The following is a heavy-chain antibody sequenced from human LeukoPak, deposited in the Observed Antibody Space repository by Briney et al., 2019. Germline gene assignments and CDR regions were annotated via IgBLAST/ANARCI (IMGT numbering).Heavy chain of an antibody. V-gene: IGHV3-23*01. J-gene: IGHJ3*02. Sequence: PWGSLRLSCAASGFTCSSYGRSWVRQAPGKGLEWVSAISGSGGSTYYADSVKGRFTISRDNSKNTLYLQMNSLRAEDTAVYYCAKDSNTMIVVDPYDAFDIWGQGTMVTVSS. CDR2: ISGSGGST. CDR1: GFTCSSYG. D-gene: IGHD3-22*01. CDR3: AKDSNTMIVVDPYDAFDI.